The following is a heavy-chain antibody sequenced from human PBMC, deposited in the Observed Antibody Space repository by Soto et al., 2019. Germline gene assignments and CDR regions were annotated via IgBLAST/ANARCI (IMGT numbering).Heavy chain of an antibody. D-gene: IGHD3-22*01. Sequence: SETLSLTCTVSGGSISSSSYYWGWIRQAPGKGLEWIGRIYYSGSTYYNPSLKSRVTISVDTSKNQFSLHLNSVTPEDTAVYYCARISHGSSPSWGQGTMVTVSS. CDR3: ARISHGSSPS. CDR1: GGSISSSSYY. J-gene: IGHJ3*01. CDR2: IYYSGST. V-gene: IGHV4-39*01.